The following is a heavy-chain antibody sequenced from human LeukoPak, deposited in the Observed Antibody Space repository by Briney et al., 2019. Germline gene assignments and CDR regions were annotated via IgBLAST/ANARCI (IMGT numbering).Heavy chain of an antibody. CDR3: AKDSSGWYGYFDY. D-gene: IGHD6-19*01. CDR1: GFTVSSNY. J-gene: IGHJ4*02. Sequence: GGSLRLSCAASGFTVSSNYMSWVCQAPGKGLEWVSIIYSGGSTFYADSVKGRFTISRDNSKNTLYLQMNSLRAEDTAVYYCAKDSSGWYGYFDYWGQGTLVTVSS. CDR2: IYSGGST. V-gene: IGHV3-53*01.